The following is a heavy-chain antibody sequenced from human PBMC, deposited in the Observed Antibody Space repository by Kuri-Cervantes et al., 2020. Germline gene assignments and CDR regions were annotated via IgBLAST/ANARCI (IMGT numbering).Heavy chain of an antibody. CDR3: ARGSDARRKRYYYYYMDV. V-gene: IGHV4-34*01. CDR1: GGSFSGHY. CDR2: INHSGDT. J-gene: IGHJ6*03. Sequence: SETLSLTCTVYGGSFSGHYWSWIRQPPGRGLEWIGEINHSGDTNYNPSLKSRVTISIDTSKNQFSLKLSSVTAADTAVHYCARGSDARRKRYYYYYMDVWGKGTTVTVSS. D-gene: IGHD1-14*01.